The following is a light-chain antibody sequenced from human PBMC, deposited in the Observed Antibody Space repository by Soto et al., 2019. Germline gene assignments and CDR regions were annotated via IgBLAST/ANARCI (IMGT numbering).Light chain of an antibody. CDR2: GAS. Sequence: EIVLTQSQGSLSLSPGQTATLSCRARQSVDNTFFAWSQNKPGQAPRRLIFGASKRATSIPDKFSGSGSGTDFTLIISRLEPEDFAVYYCQQYMSSVTFGQGTKVEIK. V-gene: IGKV3-20*01. CDR1: QSVDNTF. CDR3: QQYMSSVT. J-gene: IGKJ1*01.